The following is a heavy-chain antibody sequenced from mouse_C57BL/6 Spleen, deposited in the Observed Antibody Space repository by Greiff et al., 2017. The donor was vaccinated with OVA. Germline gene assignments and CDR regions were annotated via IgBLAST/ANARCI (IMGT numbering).Heavy chain of an antibody. CDR2: IDPSDSET. Sequence: QVQLKQPGAELVRPGSSVKLSCKASGYTFTSYWMHWVKQRPIQGLEWIGNIDPSDSETHYNQKFKDKATLTVDKSSSTAYMQLSSLTSEDSAVYYCARHYDYDGYYFDYWGQGTTLTVSS. V-gene: IGHV1-52*01. D-gene: IGHD2-4*01. J-gene: IGHJ2*01. CDR1: GYTFTSYW. CDR3: ARHYDYDGYYFDY.